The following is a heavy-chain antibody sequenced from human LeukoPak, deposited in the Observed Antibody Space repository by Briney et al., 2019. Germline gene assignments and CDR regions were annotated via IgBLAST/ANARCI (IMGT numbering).Heavy chain of an antibody. Sequence: SETLSLTCTVSGDSISSTNYYWGWIRQPPGKGLEWIGSIYYSGSTYYNPSLESRVTISVDTSKNQFSLKLSSVTAADTAVYYCARLGGYSYGPRSKFDYWGQGTLVTVSS. CDR3: ARLGGYSYGPRSKFDY. D-gene: IGHD5-18*01. V-gene: IGHV4-39*01. J-gene: IGHJ4*02. CDR1: GDSISSTNYY. CDR2: IYYSGST.